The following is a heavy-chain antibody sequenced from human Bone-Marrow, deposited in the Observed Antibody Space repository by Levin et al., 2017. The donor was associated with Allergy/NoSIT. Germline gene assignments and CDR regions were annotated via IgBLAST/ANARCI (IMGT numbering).Heavy chain of an antibody. CDR2: ISDNGGDT. D-gene: IGHD1-26*01. CDR1: GFTFSTCV. V-gene: IGHV3-23*01. Sequence: SCAASGFTFSTCVMSWVRQAPGKGLEWVSTISDNGGDTYYADSVKGRFTISRDNPKNMLYLQMNSLRAEDTAVYYCAKPDGVGTTRDYWGQGTLVTVSS. J-gene: IGHJ4*02. CDR3: AKPDGVGTTRDY.